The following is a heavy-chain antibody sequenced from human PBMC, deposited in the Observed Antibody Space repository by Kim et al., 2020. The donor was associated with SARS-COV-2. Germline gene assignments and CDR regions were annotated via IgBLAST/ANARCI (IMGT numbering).Heavy chain of an antibody. CDR1: GYTFIGYY. CDR2: INPNSGGT. V-gene: IGHV1-2*06. D-gene: IGHD1-26*01. J-gene: IGHJ5*02. Sequence: ASVKVSCKASGYTFIGYYMHWVRQAPGQGLEWMGRINPNSGGTNYAQKFQGRVTMTRDTSISTAYMELSRLRSDDTAVYYCARQRSVGAPATLWFDPWGQGTLVTVSS. CDR3: ARQRSVGAPATLWFDP.